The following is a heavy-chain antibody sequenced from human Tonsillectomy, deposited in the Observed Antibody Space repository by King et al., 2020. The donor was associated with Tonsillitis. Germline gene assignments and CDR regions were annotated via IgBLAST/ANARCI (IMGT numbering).Heavy chain of an antibody. CDR3: ARDIGDWGDY. J-gene: IGHJ4*02. V-gene: IGHV1-69*01. Sequence: QLVQSGAEVKRPGYSVRVSCKTSGGTFNNFAFSWVRQAPGQGLEWMGGIVSGFAPAVYAKHFQGRVTITVDESTSTTYMELRSLRSEDTAVYYCARDIGDWGDYWGQGTLVIVSS. CDR1: GGTFNNFA. CDR2: IVSGFAPA. D-gene: IGHD3-10*01.